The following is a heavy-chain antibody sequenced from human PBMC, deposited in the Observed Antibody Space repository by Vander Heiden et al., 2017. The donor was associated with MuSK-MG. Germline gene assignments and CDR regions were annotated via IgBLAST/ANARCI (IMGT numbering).Heavy chain of an antibody. J-gene: IGHJ3*02. CDR2: ISSSSSYI. CDR1: GFTFSSYS. Sequence: VQLVVSGGGLVKPGGSLRLSCAASGFTFSSYSMNWVRQAPGKGLEWVSSISSSSSYIYYADSVKGRFTISRDNAKNSLYLQMNSLRAEDTAVYYCARDSRKDDAFDIWGQGTMVTVSS. V-gene: IGHV3-21*01. CDR3: ARDSRKDDAFDI.